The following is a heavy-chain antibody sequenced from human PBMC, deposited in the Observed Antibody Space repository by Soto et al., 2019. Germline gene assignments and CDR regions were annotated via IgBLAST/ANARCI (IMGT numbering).Heavy chain of an antibody. Sequence: TLSLTCTVSGGSISSSDYYCRWIRQPPGKGLEWIGYIYYSGRTYYNPSLKSRVTISVDTSKNQFSLKLSSVTAADTAVYYCARADGSGRPNWFDPWGQGTLVTVSS. V-gene: IGHV4-30-4*01. CDR1: GGSISSSDYY. J-gene: IGHJ5*02. D-gene: IGHD3-10*01. CDR2: IYYSGRT. CDR3: ARADGSGRPNWFDP.